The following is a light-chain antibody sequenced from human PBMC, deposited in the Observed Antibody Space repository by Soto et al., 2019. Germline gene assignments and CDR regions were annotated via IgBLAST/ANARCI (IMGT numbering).Light chain of an antibody. CDR2: GAS. CDR1: QSVTSNY. J-gene: IGKJ5*01. Sequence: EIVLTQSPGTLSLSPVERATLSCMASQSVTSNYLAWYQQKPGQAPRLLIYGASSRATGIPDRFSGSGSGTDFTLTISRLEPEDFAVYYCQHYGSSLITFGQGTRLEIK. CDR3: QHYGSSLIT. V-gene: IGKV3-20*01.